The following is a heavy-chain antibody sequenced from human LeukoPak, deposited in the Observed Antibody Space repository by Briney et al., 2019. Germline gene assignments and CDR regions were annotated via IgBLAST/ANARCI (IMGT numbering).Heavy chain of an antibody. J-gene: IGHJ4*02. CDR2: ISGSGGST. CDR1: GFTFGSYA. Sequence: GGSLRLSCAASGFTFGSYAMSWVRQAPGKGLEWVSAISGSGGSTYYADSVKGRFTISRDNSKNTLYLQMNSLRAEDTAVYYCAKDYDSSGSFDYWGQGTLVTVSS. D-gene: IGHD3-22*01. V-gene: IGHV3-23*01. CDR3: AKDYDSSGSFDY.